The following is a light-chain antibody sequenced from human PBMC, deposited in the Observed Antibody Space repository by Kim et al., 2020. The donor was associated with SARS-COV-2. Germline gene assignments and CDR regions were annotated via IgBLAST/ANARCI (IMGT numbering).Light chain of an antibody. CDR2: GAS. V-gene: IGKV1-17*03. CDR3: LQHFSLPYT. Sequence: DIQMTQSPSAMSASVGDRVTITCRASQGINQFLAWFQQKPGKVPTRLIYGASTLQSGVPSRFSGSGSGTEFTLTINSLQPEDFATYYCLQHFSLPYTFGQGTKLEI. J-gene: IGKJ2*01. CDR1: QGINQF.